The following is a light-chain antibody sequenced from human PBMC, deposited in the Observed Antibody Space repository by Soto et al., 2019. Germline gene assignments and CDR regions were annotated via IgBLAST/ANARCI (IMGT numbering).Light chain of an antibody. CDR3: QQHNNYPIT. Sequence: DIQMTQSPSTLSASVGDRVTISCRASQSISNLLAWYQQKPGKAPKLLVYKASSLESGVPSRFSGSGSGTEFTLTINSLQPDDFATYYCQQHNNYPITFXQGTRLEIK. CDR2: KAS. J-gene: IGKJ5*01. CDR1: QSISNL. V-gene: IGKV1-5*03.